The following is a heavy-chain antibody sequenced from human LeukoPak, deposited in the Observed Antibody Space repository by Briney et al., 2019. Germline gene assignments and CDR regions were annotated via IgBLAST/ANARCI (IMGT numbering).Heavy chain of an antibody. V-gene: IGHV3-23*01. CDR3: AKARAGGYYYGDY. Sequence: GGSLRLSCAASGFTFSSYAMSWVRQAPGKGLEWVSAISGSGGSTYYVDSVKGRFTISRDNSKNTLYLQMNSLRAEDTAVYYCAKARAGGYYYGDYWGQGTLVTVSS. CDR1: GFTFSSYA. CDR2: ISGSGGST. J-gene: IGHJ4*02. D-gene: IGHD3-22*01.